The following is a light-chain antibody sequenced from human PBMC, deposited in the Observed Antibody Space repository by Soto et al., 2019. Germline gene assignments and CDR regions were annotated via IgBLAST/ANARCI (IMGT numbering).Light chain of an antibody. CDR1: QSISSY. CDR3: QQSYSTPWT. J-gene: IGKJ1*01. V-gene: IGKV1-39*01. CDR2: AAS. Sequence: DIQMTQSPSSVSASVGDRVTITCRASQSISSYLNWYQQKPGKAPKLLIYAASSLQSGVPSRFSGSGSGTDFTLTISSLQPEDFATYYCQQSYSTPWTFGQGTMVDVK.